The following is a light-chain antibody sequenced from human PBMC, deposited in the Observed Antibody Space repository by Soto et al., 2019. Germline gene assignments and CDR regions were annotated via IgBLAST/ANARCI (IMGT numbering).Light chain of an antibody. V-gene: IGLV2-23*01. J-gene: IGLJ1*01. CDR3: CSYAGGSTFV. Sequence: LTQPASVSGSPGQSITISCTGTSSDVGTYNLVSWYQQHPGKATKVMIYEGSKRPSGVPNRFSGSRSGNTASLTISGLQAEDEAEYYCCSYAGGSTFVFGTGTKVTVL. CDR1: SSDVGTYNL. CDR2: EGS.